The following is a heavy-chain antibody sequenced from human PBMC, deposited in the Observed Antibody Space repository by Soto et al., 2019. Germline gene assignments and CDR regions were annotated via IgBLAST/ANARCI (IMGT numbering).Heavy chain of an antibody. CDR1: GYTLTELS. CDR3: ARDVGYGLIDY. D-gene: IGHD5-18*01. V-gene: IGHV1-24*01. CDR2: IDAYNGDT. Sequence: ASVKVSCKVSGYTLTELSMHWVRQAPGKGLEWMGGIDAYNGDTNYAQKFQGRVTMTTDTSTSTAYMELRSLRSDDTAVYYCARDVGYGLIDYWGQGTLVTVSS. J-gene: IGHJ4*02.